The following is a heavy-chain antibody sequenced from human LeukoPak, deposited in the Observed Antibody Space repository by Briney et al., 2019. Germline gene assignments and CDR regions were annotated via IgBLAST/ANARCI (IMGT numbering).Heavy chain of an antibody. CDR2: IYYSGST. V-gene: IGHV4-59*01. J-gene: IGHJ2*01. D-gene: IGHD3-9*01. Sequence: PSETLSLTCTVSGGSISSYYWSWIRQPPGKGLEWIGYIYYSGSTNYNPSLKSRVTISVDTSKNQFSLKLSSVTAADTAVYYCARVRPRRLAAPYWYFDLWGRGTLVTVSS. CDR3: ARVRPRRLAAPYWYFDL. CDR1: GGSISSYY.